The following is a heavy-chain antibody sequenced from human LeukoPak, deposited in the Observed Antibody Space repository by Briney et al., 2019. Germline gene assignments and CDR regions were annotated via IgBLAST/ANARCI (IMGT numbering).Heavy chain of an antibody. J-gene: IGHJ4*02. Sequence: AGPLRLSCAASGFTFSSYSMNWVRQAPGKGLEWVSSISISSSYIYYADSVKGRFTISRDNAKNLLYLQMDGLRAEDTAVYYCAREGTHCRGGSCYLDYWGQGTLVTVSS. CDR1: GFTFSSYS. D-gene: IGHD2-15*01. CDR2: ISISSSYI. CDR3: AREGTHCRGGSCYLDY. V-gene: IGHV3-21*01.